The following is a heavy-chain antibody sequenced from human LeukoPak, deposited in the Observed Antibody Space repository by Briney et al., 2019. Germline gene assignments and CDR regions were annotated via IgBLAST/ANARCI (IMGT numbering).Heavy chain of an antibody. V-gene: IGHV5-51*01. CDR3: ARAYYGSSGFDY. J-gene: IGHJ4*02. Sequence: GESLKISXKGSGYNFTSYWIGWVRQMPGKGPEWTGIMYPGDSDTRYSPSFQGQVTISADKSITTAYVQWSSLKASDTAMYYCARAYYGSSGFDYWGQGTLVTVSS. CDR1: GYNFTSYW. D-gene: IGHD3-10*01. CDR2: MYPGDSDT.